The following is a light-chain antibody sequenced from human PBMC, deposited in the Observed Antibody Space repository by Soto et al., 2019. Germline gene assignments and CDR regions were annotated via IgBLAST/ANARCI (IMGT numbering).Light chain of an antibody. J-gene: IGLJ2*01. CDR1: SSNIGSNT. CDR3: AAWDDSLKNVV. V-gene: IGLV1-44*01. CDR2: SNN. Sequence: SVLTQPPSASGTPGQRVTISCSGSSSNIGSNTVNWYQQLPGTAPKLLIYSNNQRPSGVPDRFSGSKSGTSASLAISGLQSEDEADYYCAAWDDSLKNVVFGGGTKVTVL.